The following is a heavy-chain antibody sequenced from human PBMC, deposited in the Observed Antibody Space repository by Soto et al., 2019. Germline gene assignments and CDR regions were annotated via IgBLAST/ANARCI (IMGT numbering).Heavy chain of an antibody. V-gene: IGHV3-30*18. D-gene: IGHD3-22*01. CDR2: ISFDGSRK. CDR1: GFSFSTYG. Sequence: QVQLVESGGGVVQPGRSLRLSCAASGFSFSTYGMHWVRQAPGKGLEWVAIISFDGSRKHYVDSIRGRFTISRDNSGNTVYQQMNSLGAEDTALYFSTKDLQPGSDNYHYGVDSWGQGVLVTVSS. J-gene: IGHJ4*02. CDR3: TKDLQPGSDNYHYGVDS.